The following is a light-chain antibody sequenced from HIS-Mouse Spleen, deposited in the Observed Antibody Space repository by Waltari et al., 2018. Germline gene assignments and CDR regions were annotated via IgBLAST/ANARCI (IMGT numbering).Light chain of an antibody. J-gene: IGKJ5*01. Sequence: DIQMTQSPSSLSASVGDRVTITCQASQDIRNYLNCYQQKPGKAPKLLIYDASNLETGVPSRFSGSGSGTDFTFTISSLQPEDIATYYCQQYDNLPPVITFGQGTRLEIK. CDR3: QQYDNLPPVIT. CDR1: QDIRNY. CDR2: DAS. V-gene: IGKV1-33*01.